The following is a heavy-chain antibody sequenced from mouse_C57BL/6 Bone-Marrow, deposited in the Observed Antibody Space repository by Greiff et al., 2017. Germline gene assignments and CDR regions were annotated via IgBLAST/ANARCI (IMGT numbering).Heavy chain of an antibody. CDR1: GYNIKDYY. V-gene: IGHV14-1*01. D-gene: IGHD2-2*01. Sequence: VQLQQSGAELVRPGASVKLSCTASGYNIKDYYMHWVKQRPEQGLEWIGRIDPEDGDTEYAPKFQGKATMTADPSSNTAYLQLSSLTSEDAAVYYCTIGGAYGYELDYWGQGTSVTVSS. J-gene: IGHJ2*02. CDR3: TIGGAYGYELDY. CDR2: IDPEDGDT.